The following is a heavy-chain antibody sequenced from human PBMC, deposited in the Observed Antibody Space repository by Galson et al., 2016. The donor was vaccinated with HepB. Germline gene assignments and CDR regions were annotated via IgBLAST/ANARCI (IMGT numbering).Heavy chain of an antibody. D-gene: IGHD2-2*01. V-gene: IGHV5-51*01. J-gene: IGHJ6*02. Sequence: QSGAEVKKPGESLKISCKGSGYRFTRYWIAWVRQMPGKGLEWMGIIYPGDSDARYSASLQGQVIMSADKSISTAYLQWSSLKASDSAIYYGARQQKDVVVPAAPYGLDVWGQGTTVTVSS. CDR3: ARQQKDVVVPAAPYGLDV. CDR1: GYRFTRYW. CDR2: IYPGDSDA.